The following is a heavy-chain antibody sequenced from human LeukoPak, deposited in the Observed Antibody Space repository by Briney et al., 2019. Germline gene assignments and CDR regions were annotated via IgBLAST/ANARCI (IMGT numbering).Heavy chain of an antibody. V-gene: IGHV3-23*01. J-gene: IGHJ4*02. D-gene: IGHD4-17*01. Sequence: GGSLRLSCAASGFTFSNYAMNWVRQAPGKGLEWVAVISGNGGRTYYADSVKGRFTVSRDNSKNTVYLQMNSLRADDTAVYYCAKNTESFGDPSTGYWGQGTLVTVSS. CDR2: ISGNGGRT. CDR3: AKNTESFGDPSTGY. CDR1: GFTFSNYA.